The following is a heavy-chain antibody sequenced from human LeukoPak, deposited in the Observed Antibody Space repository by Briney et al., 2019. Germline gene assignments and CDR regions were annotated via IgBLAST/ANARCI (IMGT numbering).Heavy chain of an antibody. CDR3: ARDMVRGVISPRAYGMDV. J-gene: IGHJ6*02. CDR1: GGSISSSSYY. Sequence: SETLSLTCTVSGGSISSSSYYWGWIRQPPGKGLEWIGSIYYSGSTYYNPSLKSRVTISVDTSKNQFSLKLSSVTAADTAVYYCARDMVRGVISPRAYGMDVWGQGTTVTVSS. CDR2: IYYSGST. V-gene: IGHV4-39*07. D-gene: IGHD3-10*01.